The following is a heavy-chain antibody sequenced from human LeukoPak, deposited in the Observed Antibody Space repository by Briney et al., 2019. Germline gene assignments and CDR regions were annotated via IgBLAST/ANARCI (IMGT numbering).Heavy chain of an antibody. CDR3: ASSRYNSSGWSSATYYFDY. D-gene: IGHD6-19*01. CDR1: GGSFSGYY. V-gene: IGHV4-34*01. CDR2: INHSGST. J-gene: IGHJ4*02. Sequence: SETLSLTCAVYGGSFSGYYWSLIRQPPGKGLEWIGEINHSGSTNYNPSLKSRVTISVDTSKNQFSLKLSSVTAADTAVYYCASSRYNSSGWSSATYYFDYWGQGTLVTVSS.